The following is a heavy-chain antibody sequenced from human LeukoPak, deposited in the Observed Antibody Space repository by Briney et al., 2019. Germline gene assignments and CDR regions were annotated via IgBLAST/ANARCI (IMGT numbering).Heavy chain of an antibody. CDR2: ISYDGSNK. V-gene: IGHV3-30*04. J-gene: IGHJ4*02. CDR1: GFTFSSYA. CDR3: ARAPGGHAPVNY. D-gene: IGHD3-10*01. Sequence: GGSLRLSCAASGFTFSSYAMHWVRQAPGKGLEWVAVISYDGSNKYYADSAKGRFTISKDNSKNTLYLQMNSLRAEDAAVYYCARAPGGHAPVNYWGQGTLVTVS.